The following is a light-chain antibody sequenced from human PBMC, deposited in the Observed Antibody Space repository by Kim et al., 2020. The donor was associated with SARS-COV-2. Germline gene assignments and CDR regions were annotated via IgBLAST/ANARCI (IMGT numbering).Light chain of an antibody. CDR3: SSYAGSKLA. CDR2: EVS. J-gene: IGLJ2*01. V-gene: IGLV2-8*01. CDR1: SSDVGGYNY. Sequence: GQSVTIPCPGPSSDVGGYNYVSWYQQHPGKAPKLMIYEVSKRPSGVPDRFSGSKSGITASLTVSGLQAEDEADYYCSSYAGSKLAFGGGTQLTVL.